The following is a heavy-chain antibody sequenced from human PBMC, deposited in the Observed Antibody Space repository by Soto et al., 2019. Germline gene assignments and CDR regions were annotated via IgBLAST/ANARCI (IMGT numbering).Heavy chain of an antibody. D-gene: IGHD3-3*01. V-gene: IGHV4-34*01. CDR1: CGSFSGYY. J-gene: IGHJ5*02. Sequence: SETLALTCAVYCGSFSGYYWSWIRQPPGKGLEWIGEINHSGSTNYNPSLKSRATISVDTSKNQFSLKLSSVTAADTAVYYCAREHITIFGVVIIPNNWFNPWGQGTLVTVPS. CDR2: INHSGST. CDR3: AREHITIFGVVIIPNNWFNP.